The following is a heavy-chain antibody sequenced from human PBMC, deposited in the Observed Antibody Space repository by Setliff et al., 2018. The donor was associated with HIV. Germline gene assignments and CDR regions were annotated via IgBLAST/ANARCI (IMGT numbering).Heavy chain of an antibody. D-gene: IGHD3-22*01. J-gene: IGHJ6*03. CDR2: IYTSGTT. CDR3: ARVVGYYDSSGYPNYYYYYMDV. CDR1: GGSISSYY. Sequence: SETLSLTCTVSGGSISSYYWSWIRQPAGKGLEWIGRIYTSGTTNYKPSLNSRVTMSVDTSKNQFSLKLYSATAADTAVYYCARVVGYYDSSGYPNYYYYYMDVWGKGTTVTVSS. V-gene: IGHV4-4*07.